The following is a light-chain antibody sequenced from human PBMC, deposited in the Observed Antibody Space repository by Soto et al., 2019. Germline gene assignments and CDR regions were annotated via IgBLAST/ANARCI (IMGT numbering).Light chain of an antibody. CDR1: SSDVGAYNY. CDR3: TSYAGSNNLGV. J-gene: IGLJ1*01. Sequence: QSVLTQPPSASGSPGQSVTISCTGTSSDVGAYNYVSWYQQRPGKVPKLIIYEVSKRPSGVPDRFSGSKSGNTASLTVSGLQAEDEADYYCTSYAGSNNLGVFGTGTKVTVL. CDR2: EVS. V-gene: IGLV2-8*01.